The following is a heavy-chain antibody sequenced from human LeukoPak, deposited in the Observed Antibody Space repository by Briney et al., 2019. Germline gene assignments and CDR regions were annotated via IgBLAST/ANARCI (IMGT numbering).Heavy chain of an antibody. Sequence: ASVKVSCKASGGTFSSYAISWVRQAPGQGLEWMGRIIPILGTANYAQKFQGRVTITADKSTSTAYMELSSLRSEDTAVYYCARGGYGGNPFDYWGQGTLVTVSS. CDR2: IIPILGTA. D-gene: IGHD4-17*01. CDR3: ARGGYGGNPFDY. V-gene: IGHV1-69*04. J-gene: IGHJ4*02. CDR1: GGTFSSYA.